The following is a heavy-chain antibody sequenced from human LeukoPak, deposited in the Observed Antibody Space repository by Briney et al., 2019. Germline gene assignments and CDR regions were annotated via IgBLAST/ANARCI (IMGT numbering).Heavy chain of an antibody. CDR2: IYYSGST. Sequence: KASETLSLTCTVSGGSISSSSYYWGWIRQPPGKGLEWIGSIYYSGSTYYNPSLKSRVTISVDTSKNQFSLKLISVTAADTAVYYCARGIANVYYYSYYFDYWGQGTLVTVSS. D-gene: IGHD3-16*01. CDR1: GGSISSSSYY. CDR3: ARGIANVYYYSYYFDY. J-gene: IGHJ4*02. V-gene: IGHV4-39*01.